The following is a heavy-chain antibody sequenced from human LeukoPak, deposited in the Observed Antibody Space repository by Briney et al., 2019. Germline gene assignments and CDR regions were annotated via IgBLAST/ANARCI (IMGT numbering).Heavy chain of an antibody. CDR2: INPNSGGT. CDR3: ATVGGYSSGWPDAFDI. Sequence: GASVKVSCKASGYTFTGYYMHWVRQAPGQGLEWMGWINPNSGGTNYAQKFQGRVTMTRGTSISTAYMELSRLRSDDTAVYYCATVGGYSSGWPDAFDIWGQGTMVTVSS. CDR1: GYTFTGYY. D-gene: IGHD6-19*01. J-gene: IGHJ3*02. V-gene: IGHV1-2*02.